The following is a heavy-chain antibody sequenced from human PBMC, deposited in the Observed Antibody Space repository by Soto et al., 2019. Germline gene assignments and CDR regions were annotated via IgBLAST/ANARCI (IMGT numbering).Heavy chain of an antibody. V-gene: IGHV3-64D*06. CDR1: GFTFSSYS. CDR2: ISINGGST. D-gene: IGHD3-22*01. J-gene: IGHJ5*02. CDR3: VKGEFYYDSSAYYPFDP. Sequence: GGSLRLSCAASGFTFSSYSMNWVRQAPGKGLEYVSSISINGGSTHYADSVKGRFTISRDNSRNTQYLQMSSLRADDTAVYYCVKGEFYYDSSAYYPFDPWGQGTLVTSPQ.